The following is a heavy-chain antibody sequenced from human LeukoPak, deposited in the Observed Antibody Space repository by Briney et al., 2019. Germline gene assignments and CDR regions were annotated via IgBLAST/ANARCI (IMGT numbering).Heavy chain of an antibody. Sequence: PGGSLRLSCAASGFTFSCYAMHWVRQAPGKGLEYVSAISSNGGSTSYANSVKGRFTISRDNSKNTLYLQMGTLRAEHKAVYYCARSPSIVVRCSDYWGQGTLVTVSS. V-gene: IGHV3-64*01. D-gene: IGHD6-6*01. CDR2: ISSNGGST. CDR3: ARSPSIVVRCSDY. J-gene: IGHJ4*02. CDR1: GFTFSCYA.